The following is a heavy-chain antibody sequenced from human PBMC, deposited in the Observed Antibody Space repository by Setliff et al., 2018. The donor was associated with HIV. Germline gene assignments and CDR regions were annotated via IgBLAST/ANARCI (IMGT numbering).Heavy chain of an antibody. CDR1: GDSVTSRNW. D-gene: IGHD3-22*01. J-gene: IGHJ3*01. CDR3: ARGGDYYDSTGARAGFDF. V-gene: IGHV4-4*02. CDR2: IYHNGIT. Sequence: PSETLSLTCAVSGDSVTSRNWWSWVRQAPGKGLDWIGEIYHNGITNYNPSLKSRLIMSLHKSKNEISLKLSSVTAADTAAYYCARGGDYYDSTGARAGFDFWGQGTMVTVSS.